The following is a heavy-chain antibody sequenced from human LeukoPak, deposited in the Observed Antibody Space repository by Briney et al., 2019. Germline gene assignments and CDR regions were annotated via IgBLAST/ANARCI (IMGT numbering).Heavy chain of an antibody. V-gene: IGHV1-46*01. CDR3: ARAQGSYYHYYMDV. CDR2: INPSGGSP. D-gene: IGHD1-26*01. Sequence: ASVKVSCKASGYAFTSYHLHWVRQAPGQGLEWMGIINPSGGSPNYAQKFQGRVTMTRDMSTSTVNMELSSLRSEDTAVYYCARAQGSYYHYYMDVWGKGTTVTVSS. CDR1: GYAFTSYH. J-gene: IGHJ6*03.